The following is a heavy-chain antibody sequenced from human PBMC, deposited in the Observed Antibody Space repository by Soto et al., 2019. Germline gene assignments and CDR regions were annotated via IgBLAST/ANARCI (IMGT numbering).Heavy chain of an antibody. V-gene: IGHV4-39*01. J-gene: IGHJ4*02. CDR2: IYYSGST. Sequence: PSETLSLTCTVSGGSISSSSYYGGWIRQPPGKGLEWIGSIYYSGSTYYNPSLKSRVTISVDTSKNQFSLKLSSVTAADTAVYYCARPYCSSTSCYGGDYFDYWGQGTLVTVSS. D-gene: IGHD2-2*01. CDR3: ARPYCSSTSCYGGDYFDY. CDR1: GGSISSSSYY.